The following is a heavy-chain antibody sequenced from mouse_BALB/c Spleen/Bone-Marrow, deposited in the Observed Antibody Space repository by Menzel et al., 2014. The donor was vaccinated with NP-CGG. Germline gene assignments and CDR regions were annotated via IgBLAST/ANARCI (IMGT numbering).Heavy chain of an antibody. V-gene: IGHV5-9-1*01. Sequence: DVKLVESGGGLVKPGGSLKLSCAASGFTFXGYAMSWVRQSPEKRLEWVATISSGGSYIHYPDSVKGRFTISRDNAKNTLYLQMSSLRSEDTAIYYCARPDPWFAYWGQGTLVTVSA. J-gene: IGHJ3*01. CDR3: ARPDPWFAY. CDR2: ISSGGSYI. CDR1: GFTFXGYA.